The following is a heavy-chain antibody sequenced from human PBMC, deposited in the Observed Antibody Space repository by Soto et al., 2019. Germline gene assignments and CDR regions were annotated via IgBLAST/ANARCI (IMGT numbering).Heavy chain of an antibody. CDR2: ISYGGSNK. CDR1: GFTFSSYG. CDR3: AKDQEPYFDWLLVDY. J-gene: IGHJ4*02. Sequence: GGSLRLSCAASGFTFSSYGMHWVRQAPGKGLEWVAVISYGGSNKYYADSVKGRFTISRDNSKNTLYLQMNSLRAEDTAVYYCAKDQEPYFDWLLVDYWGQGTLVTVSS. D-gene: IGHD3-9*01. V-gene: IGHV3-30*18.